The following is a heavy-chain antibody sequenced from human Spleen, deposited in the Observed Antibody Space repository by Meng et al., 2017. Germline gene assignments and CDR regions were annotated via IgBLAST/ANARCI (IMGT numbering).Heavy chain of an antibody. V-gene: IGHV4-4*07. J-gene: IGHJ4*02. CDR3: ARGSAGDYYFDS. Sequence: SGQGLVVPSAPLAPTCSVAGDSFINYYWDWLRQPAGKRLEWIGRTYVGGSTDYNPSLRSRVTVSVDTSKNQISLRLASVTAADTAVYFCARGSAGDYYFDSWGQGTLVTVSS. CDR2: TYVGGST. CDR1: GDSFINYY. D-gene: IGHD4-17*01.